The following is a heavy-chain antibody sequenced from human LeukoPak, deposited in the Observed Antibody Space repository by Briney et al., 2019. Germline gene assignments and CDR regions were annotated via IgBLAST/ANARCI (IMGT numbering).Heavy chain of an antibody. Sequence: GGSLRLSCAASGFTFTPYAMSWVRQAPGKGLKWVAAIRDSGASTYYADSVKDRFTISRDNSRSTLYLQINNLRAEDTAVYYCAKFPRNFVAYFYYYMDVWGKGTTVIVS. CDR1: GFTFTPYA. V-gene: IGHV3-23*01. CDR3: AKFPRNFVAYFYYYMDV. D-gene: IGHD1-14*01. J-gene: IGHJ6*03. CDR2: IRDSGAST.